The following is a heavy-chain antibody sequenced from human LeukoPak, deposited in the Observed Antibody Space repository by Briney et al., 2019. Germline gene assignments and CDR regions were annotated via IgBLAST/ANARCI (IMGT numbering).Heavy chain of an antibody. CDR1: GFTFSSYA. CDR3: AKDLLDSSGYYGRYYWYFDL. CDR2: ISGSGGST. D-gene: IGHD3-22*01. Sequence: GGSLRLSCAASGFTFSSYAMSWVRQAPGKGLEWVSAISGSGGSTYYADSVKGRFTISRDNSKNTLYLQMNSLRAEDTAVYYCAKDLLDSSGYYGRYYWYFDLWGRGTPVTVSS. V-gene: IGHV3-23*01. J-gene: IGHJ2*01.